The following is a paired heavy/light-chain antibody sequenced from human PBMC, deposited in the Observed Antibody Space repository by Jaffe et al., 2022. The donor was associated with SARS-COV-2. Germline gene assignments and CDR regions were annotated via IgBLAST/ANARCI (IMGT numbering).Light chain of an antibody. V-gene: IGLV3-1*01. CDR2: QDS. Sequence: SYELTQPPSVSVSPGQTASITCSGDKLGDKYACWYQQKPGQSPVLVIYQDSKRPSGIPERFSGSNSGNTATLTISGTQAMDEADYYCQAWDSSTAFYVFGTGTKVTVL. J-gene: IGLJ1*01. CDR3: QAWDSSTAFYV. CDR1: KLGDKY.
Heavy chain of an antibody. V-gene: IGHV4-39*01. Sequence: QLQLQESGPGLVKPSETLSLTCTVSGGSISSSSYYWGWIRQPPGKGLEWIGSIYYSGSTYYNPSLKSRVTISVDTSKNQFSLKLSSVTAADTAVYYCARSPPKKSQQLVKNYFDYWGQGTLVTVSS. J-gene: IGHJ4*02. CDR3: ARSPPKKSQQLVKNYFDY. D-gene: IGHD6-13*01. CDR1: GGSISSSSYY. CDR2: IYYSGST.